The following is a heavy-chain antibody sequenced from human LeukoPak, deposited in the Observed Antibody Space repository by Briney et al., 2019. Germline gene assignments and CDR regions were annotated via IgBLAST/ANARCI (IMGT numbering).Heavy chain of an antibody. D-gene: IGHD6-13*01. J-gene: IGHJ4*02. CDR2: IIPIFGTA. CDR3: ARVDSSSWRPFDY. Sequence: SVKVSCKASGGTFSRYAISWARQAPGQGLEWMGGIIPIFGTANYAQKFQGRVTITADESTSTAYMELSSLRSEDTAVYFCARVDSSSWRPFDYWGQGTLVTVSS. V-gene: IGHV1-69*13. CDR1: GGTFSRYA.